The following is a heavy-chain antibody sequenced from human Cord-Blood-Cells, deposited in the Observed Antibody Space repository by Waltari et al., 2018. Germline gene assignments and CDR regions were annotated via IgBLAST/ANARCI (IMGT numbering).Heavy chain of an antibody. CDR2: MNPNSGNT. V-gene: IGHV1-8*01. Sequence: QVQLVQSGAEVKKPGASVKVSCKASGYTFTSYAINWVRQATGQGLEWMGWMNPNSGNTGYAQKFQGRVTMTRNTSISTAYMELSSLRSEDTAVYYCARGSEYYGSGSYYNDYWGQGTLVTVSS. CDR3: ARGSEYYGSGSYYNDY. CDR1: GYTFTSYA. J-gene: IGHJ4*02. D-gene: IGHD3-10*01.